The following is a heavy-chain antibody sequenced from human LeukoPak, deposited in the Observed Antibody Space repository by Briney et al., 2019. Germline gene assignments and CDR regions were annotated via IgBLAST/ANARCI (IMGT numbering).Heavy chain of an antibody. J-gene: IGHJ4*02. CDR1: GLTFSKYS. Sequence: GGSLRLSCAASGLTFSKYSMTWVRQAPGKGLEWVSFIDTSSTTMYYTDSVKGRFTISRDNAKNTLYLQMNSLRAEDTAVYYCAREIIYCSGGSCYNPNFDYWGQGTLVTVSS. D-gene: IGHD2-15*01. V-gene: IGHV3-48*04. CDR3: AREIIYCSGGSCYNPNFDY. CDR2: IDTSSTTM.